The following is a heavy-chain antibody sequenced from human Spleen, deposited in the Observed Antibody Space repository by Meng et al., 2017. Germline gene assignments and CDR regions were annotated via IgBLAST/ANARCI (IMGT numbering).Heavy chain of an antibody. CDR1: GGSISSYY. CDR3: AREVGYSYGSN. D-gene: IGHD5-18*01. V-gene: IGHV4-59*12. Sequence: GSLRLSCTVSGGSISSYYWSWIRQPPGKGLEYIGNIYYTGSTNYNPSLKSRVTISLDTSKNQFSLKLSSVTAADTAVYYCAREVGYSYGSNWGQGTLVTVSS. J-gene: IGHJ4*02. CDR2: IYYTGST.